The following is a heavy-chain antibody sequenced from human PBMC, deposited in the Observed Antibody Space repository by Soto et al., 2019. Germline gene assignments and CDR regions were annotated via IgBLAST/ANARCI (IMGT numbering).Heavy chain of an antibody. CDR3: ARGYCSSTSCYEPSDY. CDR2: ISAYNGNT. D-gene: IGHD2-2*01. V-gene: IGHV1-18*01. J-gene: IGHJ4*02. Sequence: ASVKVSCKASGYTFTSYGISWVRQAPGQGLEWMGWISAYNGNTNYAQKLQGRVTMTTDTSTSTAYMELRSLRSDDTAVYYCARGYCSSTSCYEPSDYWGQGTLVTVSS. CDR1: GYTFTSYG.